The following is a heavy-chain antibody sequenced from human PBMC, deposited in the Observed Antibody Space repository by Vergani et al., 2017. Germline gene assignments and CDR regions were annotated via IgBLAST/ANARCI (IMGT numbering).Heavy chain of an antibody. CDR2: LYFEESQR. V-gene: IGHV3-33*01. CDR3: ARDWGLAAPDTNAPGPYYFHH. Sequence: VQLVESGGGVAQPGRSLRLSCATSGFTFSSYGMHWVRQAPGKGLEWVAVLYFEESQRFYADSVKGRFTISRDISKNTLYFQMNNLRVEDTAVYYCARDWGLAAPDTNAPGPYYFHHWGQGTLVTVSS. CDR1: GFTFSSYG. J-gene: IGHJ4*01. D-gene: IGHD2/OR15-2a*01.